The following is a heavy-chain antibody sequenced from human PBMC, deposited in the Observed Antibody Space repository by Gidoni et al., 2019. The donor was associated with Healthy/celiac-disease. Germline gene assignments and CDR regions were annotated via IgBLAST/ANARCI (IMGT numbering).Heavy chain of an antibody. CDR1: GFTFSSYG. D-gene: IGHD3-3*01. J-gene: IGHJ6*02. CDR3: AREYLEWLNYGMDV. Sequence: QVQLVESGGGVVQPGRSLRLSCAASGFTFSSYGMHWVRQAPGKGLEWVAVIWYDGSNKYYADSVKGRFTISRDNSKNTLYLQMNSLRAEDTAVYYCAREYLEWLNYGMDVWGQGTTVTVSS. CDR2: IWYDGSNK. V-gene: IGHV3-33*01.